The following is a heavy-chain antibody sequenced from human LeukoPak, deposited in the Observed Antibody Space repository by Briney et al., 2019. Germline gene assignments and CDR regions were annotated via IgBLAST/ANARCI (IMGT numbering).Heavy chain of an antibody. CDR3: ASSSAGWNYELDY. D-gene: IGHD1-7*01. CDR1: GYTFTGYY. CDR2: INPNSGGT. J-gene: IGHJ4*02. V-gene: IGHV1-2*02. Sequence: ASVKVSCKASGYTFTGYYMHWVRQAPGQGLGWMGWINPNSGGTNYAQKFQGRVTMTRDTSISTAYMELSRLRSDVTAVYYCASSSAGWNYELDYWGQGTLVTVSS.